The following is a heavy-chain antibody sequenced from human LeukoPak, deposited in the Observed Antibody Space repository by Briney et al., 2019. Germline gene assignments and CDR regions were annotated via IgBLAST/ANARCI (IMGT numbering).Heavy chain of an antibody. Sequence: GGSLRLSCAASGFTFSSYSLSWVRQAPGKGVGGVSGISGSGGSTYYADSVKGRFTISRDNSKNTLYLQMNSLRAEDTAVYYCALNGREVPSGAFDIWGQGTMVTVSS. J-gene: IGHJ3*02. CDR1: GFTFSSYS. D-gene: IGHD3-16*02. CDR2: ISGSGGST. V-gene: IGHV3-23*01. CDR3: ALNGREVPSGAFDI.